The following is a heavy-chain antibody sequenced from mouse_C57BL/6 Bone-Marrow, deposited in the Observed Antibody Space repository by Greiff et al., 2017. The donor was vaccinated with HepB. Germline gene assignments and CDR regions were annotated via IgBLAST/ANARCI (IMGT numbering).Heavy chain of an antibody. CDR1: GYTFTSYW. J-gene: IGHJ2*01. CDR2: IYPGNSDT. V-gene: IGHV1-5*01. CDR3: TRRDLTGTPYFDY. D-gene: IGHD4-1*01. Sequence: EVQRVESGTVLARPGASVKMSCKTSGYTFTSYWMHWVKQRPGQGLEWIGAIYPGNSDTSYNQKFKGKAKLTAVTSASTAYMELSSLTNEDSAVYYCTRRDLTGTPYFDYWGQGTTLTVSS.